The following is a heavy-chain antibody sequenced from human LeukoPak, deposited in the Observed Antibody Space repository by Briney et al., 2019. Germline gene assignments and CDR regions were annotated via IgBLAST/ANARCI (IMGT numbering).Heavy chain of an antibody. V-gene: IGHV4-61*02. J-gene: IGHJ5*02. Sequence: SETLSLTCTVSSGSISSGSYYWSWIRQPAGKGLEWIGRIYTSGSTNYNPSLKSRVTISVDTSKNQFSLKLSSVTAADTAVYYCARDREYCSSTSCSGNGFDPWGQGTLVAVSS. CDR2: IYTSGST. D-gene: IGHD2-2*01. CDR3: ARDREYCSSTSCSGNGFDP. CDR1: SGSISSGSYY.